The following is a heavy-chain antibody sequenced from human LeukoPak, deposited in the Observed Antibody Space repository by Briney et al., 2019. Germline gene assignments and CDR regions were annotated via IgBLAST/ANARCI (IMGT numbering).Heavy chain of an antibody. CDR1: GGSFSDYY. J-gene: IGHJ3*02. CDR2: INHSGST. D-gene: IGHD2-2*01. Sequence: PSETLSLTCAVYGGSFSDYYWSWIRQPPGKGLEWMGEINHSGSTYHNPSLKSRVTISVDTSKNQFSLKLSTVTGADTAVYYCARRSVVLPAAFNAFDIWGQGTMVTVSS. V-gene: IGHV4-34*01. CDR3: ARRSVVLPAAFNAFDI.